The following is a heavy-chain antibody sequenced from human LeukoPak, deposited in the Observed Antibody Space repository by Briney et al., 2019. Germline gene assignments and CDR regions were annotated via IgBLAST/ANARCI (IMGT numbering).Heavy chain of an antibody. Sequence: PGGSLRLSCAASGATFSSYAMHWVRQAPGKGLEWVAVISYDGSNKYYADSVKGRFTISRDNSKNTLYLQMNSLRAEDTAVYYCVAQPTADSSGYYYFDYWGQGTLVTVSS. V-gene: IGHV3-30*04. J-gene: IGHJ4*02. CDR3: VAQPTADSSGYYYFDY. CDR2: ISYDGSNK. CDR1: GATFSSYA. D-gene: IGHD3-22*01.